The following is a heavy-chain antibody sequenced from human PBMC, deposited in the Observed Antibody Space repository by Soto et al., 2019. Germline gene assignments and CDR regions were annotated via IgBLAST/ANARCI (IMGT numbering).Heavy chain of an antibody. CDR2: ISSGGAYI. CDR3: VIDPGYCSSTTCYGNYFDY. CDR1: AFTFSDYR. Sequence: AGGSLRLPCAASAFTFSDYRMLWVRQAPGKGLEWVSTISSGGAYIYYADSVRGRFTISRDNAKNSLHLQMDTLSAEDTAIYYCVIDPGYCSSTTCYGNYFDYWGQGTLVTVS. V-gene: IGHV3-21*01. D-gene: IGHD2-2*01. J-gene: IGHJ4*02.